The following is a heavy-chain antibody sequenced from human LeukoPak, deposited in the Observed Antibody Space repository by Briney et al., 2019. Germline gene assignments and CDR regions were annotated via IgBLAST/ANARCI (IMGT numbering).Heavy chain of an antibody. CDR1: GGSISSSSYY. V-gene: IGHV4-39*07. D-gene: IGHD2-15*01. CDR3: ASRSRLLRYCSGGSCYSMDV. CDR2: IYYSGST. J-gene: IGHJ6*03. Sequence: SETLSLACTVSGGSISSSSYYWGWIRQPPGKGLEWIGSIYYSGSTYYNPSLKSRVTISVDTSKNQFSLKLSSVTAADTAVYYCASRSRLLRYCSGGSCYSMDVWGKGTTVTVSS.